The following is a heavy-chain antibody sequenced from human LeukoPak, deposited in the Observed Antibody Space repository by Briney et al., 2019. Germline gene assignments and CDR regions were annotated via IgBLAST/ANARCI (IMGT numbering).Heavy chain of an antibody. Sequence: SETLSLTCAVYGGSFSGYYWSLIRQPPGKGLEWIGEINHSGSTNYNPPLKSRVTIPVDTSKNQFSLTLSSVTAADTAVYYCARRDSSGYYLGCWGQGTLVTVSS. CDR2: INHSGST. CDR3: ARRDSSGYYLGC. CDR1: GGSFSGYY. D-gene: IGHD3-22*01. V-gene: IGHV4-34*01. J-gene: IGHJ4*02.